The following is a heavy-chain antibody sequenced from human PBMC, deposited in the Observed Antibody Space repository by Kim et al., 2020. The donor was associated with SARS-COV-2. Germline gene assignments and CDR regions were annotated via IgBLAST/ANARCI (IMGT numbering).Heavy chain of an antibody. Sequence: GGSLRLSCAASGFTFSSYAMSWVRQAPGKGLEWVSAISGSGGSTYYADSVKGRFTISRDNSKNTLYLQMNSLRAEDTAVYYCAKSPARLWFGESYFDYWGQGTLVTVSS. CDR2: ISGSGGST. D-gene: IGHD3-10*01. J-gene: IGHJ4*02. V-gene: IGHV3-23*01. CDR1: GFTFSSYA. CDR3: AKSPARLWFGESYFDY.